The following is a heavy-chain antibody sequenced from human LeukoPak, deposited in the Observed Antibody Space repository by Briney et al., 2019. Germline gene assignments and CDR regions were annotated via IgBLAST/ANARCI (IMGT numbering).Heavy chain of an antibody. D-gene: IGHD2-2*01. CDR2: TYYRSKWYN. CDR1: GDSVSTNSAA. J-gene: IGHJ4*02. V-gene: IGHV6-1*01. CDR3: ARGGIGYCTSTSCSFDS. Sequence: SQTLSLTCAISGDSVSTNSAAWNWIRQSPSRGLEWLGRTYYRSKWYNDYGVSVKSRITINPDTSKNQFSLQLNSVTPEDTAVHYCARGGIGYCTSTSCSFDSWGQGTLVTVSS.